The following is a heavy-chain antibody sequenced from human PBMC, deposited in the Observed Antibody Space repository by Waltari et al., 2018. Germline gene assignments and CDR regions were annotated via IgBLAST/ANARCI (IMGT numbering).Heavy chain of an antibody. D-gene: IGHD3-10*01. CDR1: GYSISSGYY. J-gene: IGHJ6*02. CDR3: ARVPMVRGVLAFMDV. Sequence: QVQLQESGPGLVKPSETLSLTCAVSGYSISSGYYWGWIRQPPGKGLEWIGTIYHSGSTYYNPSLKSRVTITVDTSKNQFSLKLRSVTAADTAVYYCARVPMVRGVLAFMDVWGQGTTVTVSS. CDR2: IYHSGST. V-gene: IGHV4-38-2*01.